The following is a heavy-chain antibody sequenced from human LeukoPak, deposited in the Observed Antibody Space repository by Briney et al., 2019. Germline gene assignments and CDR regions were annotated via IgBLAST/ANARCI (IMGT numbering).Heavy chain of an antibody. CDR2: IIPIFGTA. CDR1: GGTFSSYA. D-gene: IGHD5-18*01. CDR3: ARAGDTAMATQD. Sequence: SVKVSCXASGGTFSSYAISWVRQAPGQGLEWMGGIIPIFGTASYAQKFQGRVTITADESTSTAYMELSSLRSEDTAVYYCARAGDTAMATQDWGQGTLVTVSS. V-gene: IGHV1-69*01. J-gene: IGHJ4*02.